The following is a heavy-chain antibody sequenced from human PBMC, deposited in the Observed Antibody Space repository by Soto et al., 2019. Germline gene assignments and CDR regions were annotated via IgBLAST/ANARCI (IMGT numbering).Heavy chain of an antibody. J-gene: IGHJ6*02. CDR2: ISYDGSNK. Sequence: QPVGSLRLSCAASGFTFSSYGMHWVRQAPGKGLEWVAVISYDGSNKYYADSVKGRFTISRDNSKNTLYLQMNSLRAEDTAVYYCAKDQELAYCGGDCYPSDYYYYGMDVWGQGTTVTVSS. D-gene: IGHD2-21*02. CDR3: AKDQELAYCGGDCYPSDYYYYGMDV. CDR1: GFTFSSYG. V-gene: IGHV3-30*18.